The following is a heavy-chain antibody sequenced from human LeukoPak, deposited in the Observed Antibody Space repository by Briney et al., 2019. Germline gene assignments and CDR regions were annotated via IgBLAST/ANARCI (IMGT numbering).Heavy chain of an antibody. V-gene: IGHV3-9*01. Sequence: GRSLRLSCAASGFTFDDYAMHWVRQAPGKGLEWVSGISWNSGSIGYADSVKGRFTISRDNSKNTLYLQMNSLRADDTAVYYCAKGRRYNILTGYYVSEVDPWGQGTQVTVSS. CDR1: GFTFDDYA. CDR3: AKGRRYNILTGYYVSEVDP. D-gene: IGHD3-9*01. CDR2: ISWNSGSI. J-gene: IGHJ5*02.